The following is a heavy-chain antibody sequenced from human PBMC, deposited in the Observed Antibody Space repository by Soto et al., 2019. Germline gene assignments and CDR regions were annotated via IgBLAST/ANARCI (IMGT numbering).Heavy chain of an antibody. CDR2: VYPGDSDT. Sequence: GESLKISCKGSGYSFTTYWIAWVRQMPGKGLEWMGIVYPGDSDTRYSPSFQGQVTISADKSISTAYLQWSSLKASDTAMYYCARSTSTLEPYYFDYWGQGTLVTVSS. J-gene: IGHJ4*02. V-gene: IGHV5-51*01. CDR1: GYSFTTYW. CDR3: ARSTSTLEPYYFDY.